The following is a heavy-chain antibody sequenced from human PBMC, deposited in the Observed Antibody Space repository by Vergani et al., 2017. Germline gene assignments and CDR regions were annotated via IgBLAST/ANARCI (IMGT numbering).Heavy chain of an antibody. CDR2: IYYSGST. V-gene: IGHV4-39*07. Sequence: QLQLQESGPGLVKPSETLSLTCTVSGGSISSSSYYWGWIRQPPGKGLEWIGSIYYSGSTYYNPSLKSRVTISVDTSKNQFSLKLSSVTAADTAVYDCAGPGIAAAGTRAYYYYGMDVWGQGTTVTVSS. D-gene: IGHD6-13*01. J-gene: IGHJ6*02. CDR1: GGSISSSSYY. CDR3: AGPGIAAAGTRAYYYYGMDV.